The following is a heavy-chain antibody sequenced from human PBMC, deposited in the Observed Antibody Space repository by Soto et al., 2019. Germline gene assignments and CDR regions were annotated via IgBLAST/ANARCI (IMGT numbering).Heavy chain of an antibody. J-gene: IGHJ5*02. CDR3: AKVSSSVVAATPYWFDP. D-gene: IGHD2-15*01. CDR1: GFTFSSYA. CDR2: ISGSGGST. V-gene: IGHV3-23*01. Sequence: GGSLRLSCAASGFTFSSYAMSWVRQAPGKGLEWVSAISGSGGSTYYADSVKGRFTISRDNSKNTLYLQMNSLRAEDTAVYYCAKVSSSVVAATPYWFDPWGQGTLVTVSS.